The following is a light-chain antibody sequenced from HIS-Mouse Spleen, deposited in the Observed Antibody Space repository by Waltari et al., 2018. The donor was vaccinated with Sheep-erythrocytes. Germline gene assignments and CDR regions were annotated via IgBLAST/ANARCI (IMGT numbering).Light chain of an antibody. J-gene: IGKJ3*01. CDR3: EQTNSFAQT. Sequence: DIQMTQSPSSVSASVGDRVTISCRPSQGISSWLAWYQQKPGKAPKLVIYGASSLRSVVPSRFCGSGSGTDFTLTISCLELEDVATYYCEQTNSFAQTVDHGTKVDIK. V-gene: IGKV1-12*01. CDR2: GAS. CDR1: QGISSW.